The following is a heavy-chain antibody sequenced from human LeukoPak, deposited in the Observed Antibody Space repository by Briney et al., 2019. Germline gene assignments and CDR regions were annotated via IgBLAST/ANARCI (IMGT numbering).Heavy chain of an antibody. CDR3: ASLHSNYYDSSGQFDY. CDR1: GFTFSSYA. CDR2: ISYDGSNK. D-gene: IGHD3-22*01. Sequence: GGSLRFSCAASGFTFSSYAMHWVRQAPGKGLEWVAVISYDGSNKYYADSVKGRFTISRDNSKNTLYLQMNSLRAEDTAVYYCASLHSNYYDSSGQFDYWGQGTLVTVSS. J-gene: IGHJ4*02. V-gene: IGHV3-30-3*01.